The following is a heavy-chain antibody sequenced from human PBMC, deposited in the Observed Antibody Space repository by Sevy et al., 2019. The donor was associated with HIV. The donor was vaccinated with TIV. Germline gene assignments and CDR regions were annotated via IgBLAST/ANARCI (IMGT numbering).Heavy chain of an antibody. D-gene: IGHD5-12*01. CDR3: VRDQKGQYTAYDGAGYYGMDV. CDR2: ISSSSNYI. V-gene: IGHV3-21*01. Sequence: GGSLRLSCAASGFSFNTFSMNWVRQRPEKGLEWVSSISSSSNYIFYADSVKRRFTISRDNAKDSLYPQMNSLRAEDTAVYYCVRDQKGQYTAYDGAGYYGMDVWGPGTTVTVSS. J-gene: IGHJ6*02. CDR1: GFSFNTFS.